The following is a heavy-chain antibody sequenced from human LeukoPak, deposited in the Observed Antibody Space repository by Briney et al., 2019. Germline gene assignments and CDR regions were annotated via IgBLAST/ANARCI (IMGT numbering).Heavy chain of an antibody. V-gene: IGHV1-46*01. J-gene: IGHJ5*01. CDR2: INPSGGST. CDR1: GYTFTGYF. CDR3: VGDLSFDS. Sequence: GASVKVSCKASGYTFTGYFMHWVRQAPGQGLEWMGIINPSGGSTTYAQKFQGRVTLSRERSTNTVYMELTSLRSEDTAVYYCVGDLSFDSWGQGTLVTVSS.